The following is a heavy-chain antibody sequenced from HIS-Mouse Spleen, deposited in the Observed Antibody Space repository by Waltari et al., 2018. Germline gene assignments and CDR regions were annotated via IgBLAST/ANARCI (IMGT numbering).Heavy chain of an antibody. V-gene: IGHV3-11*01. CDR2: ISSSGSTI. Sequence: QVQLVESGGGLVKPGVSLRLSCAASGFPFSAYSISWIRQAPGKGLEWVSYISSSGSTIYYADSVKGRFTISRDNAKNSLYLQMNSLRAEDTAVYYCARADSGYDLGYYFDYWGQGTLVTVSS. D-gene: IGHD5-12*01. CDR3: ARADSGYDLGYYFDY. CDR1: GFPFSAYS. J-gene: IGHJ4*02.